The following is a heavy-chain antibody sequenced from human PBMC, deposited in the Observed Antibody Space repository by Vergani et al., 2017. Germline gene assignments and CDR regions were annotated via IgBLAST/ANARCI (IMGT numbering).Heavy chain of an antibody. CDR1: GFTFSNAW. Sequence: EVQLVESGGGLVKPGGSLRLSCAASGFTFSNAWMSWVRQAPGKGLEWVGRIKSKTDGGTTDYAAPVKGRFTISRDDSKNTLYLQMNSLKTEDTAVYYGTTDSRGYCSSTSCYDYYYMDVWGKGTTVTVSS. V-gene: IGHV3-15*01. CDR3: TTDSRGYCSSTSCYDYYYMDV. CDR2: IKSKTDGGTT. D-gene: IGHD2-2*01. J-gene: IGHJ6*03.